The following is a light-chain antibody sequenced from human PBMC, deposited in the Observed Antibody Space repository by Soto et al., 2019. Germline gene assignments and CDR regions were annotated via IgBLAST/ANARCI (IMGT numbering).Light chain of an antibody. CDR1: QSISSY. CDR3: QQSYSTPANT. V-gene: IGKV1-39*01. J-gene: IGKJ5*01. Sequence: DIQMTQVPSSLSASVGDIVTITCRASQSISSYLNWYQQKPGKAPKVLIDAASSLQSGGPSTFSSSGSGTDYTLTISSLQPEDYSTYYCQQSYSTPANTFGQGTRLEIK. CDR2: AAS.